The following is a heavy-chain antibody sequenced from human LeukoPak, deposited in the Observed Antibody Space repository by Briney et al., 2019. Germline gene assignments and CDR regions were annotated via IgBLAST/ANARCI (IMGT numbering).Heavy chain of an antibody. V-gene: IGHV3-48*01. J-gene: IGHJ4*02. CDR2: ISWTSSSM. Sequence: GGSLRLSCAASGFTFSSYNMNWVRQAPGKGLEWVSYISWTSSSMYYADSVKGRFTVSRDNAKNSLYLQMNSLRAEDTAVYYCATSADSPGNSWGQGTLITVSS. D-gene: IGHD4-23*01. CDR3: ATSADSPGNS. CDR1: GFTFSSYN.